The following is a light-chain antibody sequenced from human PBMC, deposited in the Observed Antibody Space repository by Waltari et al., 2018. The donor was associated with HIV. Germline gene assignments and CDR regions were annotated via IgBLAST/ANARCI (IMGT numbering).Light chain of an antibody. J-gene: IGLJ3*02. V-gene: IGLV2-14*03. CDR1: ASDFGDYNY. CDR3: SSYARNSPWL. CDR2: DVS. Sequence: QSVLTQPASVSGAPGHSVTISCTGTASDFGDYNYVSWYQHHPGKAPKLLIYDVSHRPSGISQRFSGPRSGTTASLTISGLQAEDEADYYCSSYARNSPWLFGGGTKLSVL.